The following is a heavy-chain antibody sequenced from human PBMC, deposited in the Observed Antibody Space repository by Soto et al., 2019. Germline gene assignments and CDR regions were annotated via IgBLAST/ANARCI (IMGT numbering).Heavy chain of an antibody. CDR2: INPFGST. J-gene: IGHJ6*02. V-gene: IGHV4-34*01. CDR1: GESFSVYY. CDR3: VRPFSYGLDV. Sequence: SETLSLTCAVYGESFSVYYWHWIRQPPGKGLEWVGEINPFGSTNYNPSLKSRVTISVDPSKNQFSLRLSSVTAADTAVYYCVRPFSYGLDVWGQGTTVTV.